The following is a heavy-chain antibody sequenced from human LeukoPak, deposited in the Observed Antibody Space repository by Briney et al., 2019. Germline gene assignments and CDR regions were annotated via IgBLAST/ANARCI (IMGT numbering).Heavy chain of an antibody. V-gene: IGHV1-2*02. J-gene: IGHJ4*02. D-gene: IGHD2-2*01. CDR3: ARDVGEYCSSTNCYASHY. CDR2: INPHSGGT. Sequence: ASVKVSCKASGYTFTGYYIHWVRQAPGQGLEWMGWINPHSGGTNYAQKFRGGVTMTGDTSITTAYMELSSLRSDDTAVYYCARDVGEYCSSTNCYASHYWGQGTLVTVSS. CDR1: GYTFTGYY.